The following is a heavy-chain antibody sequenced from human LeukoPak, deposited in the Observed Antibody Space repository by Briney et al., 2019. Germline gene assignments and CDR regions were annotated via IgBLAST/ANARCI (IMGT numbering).Heavy chain of an antibody. Sequence: GGSLRLSCAASGFTFSSYEMNWVRQAPGKGLEWVSVIYSGGSTYYADSVKGRFTISRDNSKNTLYLQMSSLRAEDTALYYCARRHRDSWSFDYWGQGTLVTVSA. CDR3: ARRHRDSWSFDY. CDR1: GFTFSSYE. D-gene: IGHD4-11*01. CDR2: IYSGGST. V-gene: IGHV3-66*02. J-gene: IGHJ4*02.